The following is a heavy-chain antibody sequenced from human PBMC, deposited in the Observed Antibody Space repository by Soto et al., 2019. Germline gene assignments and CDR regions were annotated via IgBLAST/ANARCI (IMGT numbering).Heavy chain of an antibody. V-gene: IGHV4-30-2*01. D-gene: IGHD3-10*01. Sequence: QLQLQESGSGLVKPSQTLSLTCAVSGGSISSGGYSWSWIRQPPGKGLEWIGYIYHSGSTYYNPSLKSRVTISVDRSKNQFSLKLSSVTAADTAVYYCARGLSGSRGYYGSGSSNWFDPWGQGTLVTVSS. J-gene: IGHJ5*02. CDR2: IYHSGST. CDR3: ARGLSGSRGYYGSGSSNWFDP. CDR1: GGSISSGGYS.